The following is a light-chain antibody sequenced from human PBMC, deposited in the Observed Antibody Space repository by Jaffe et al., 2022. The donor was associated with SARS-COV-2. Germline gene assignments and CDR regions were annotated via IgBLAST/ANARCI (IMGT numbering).Light chain of an antibody. J-gene: IGKJ4*01. CDR1: QSVSSSY. CDR3: QQHGTSPFT. Sequence: EIVLTQSPGTLSLSPGERATLSCRASQSVSSSYLAWYQQKPGQAPRLLMYGASSRATGIPDRFSGSGSGTDFTLTISRLEPEDFAVYYCQQHGTSPFTFGGGTKVEIK. V-gene: IGKV3-20*01. CDR2: GAS.